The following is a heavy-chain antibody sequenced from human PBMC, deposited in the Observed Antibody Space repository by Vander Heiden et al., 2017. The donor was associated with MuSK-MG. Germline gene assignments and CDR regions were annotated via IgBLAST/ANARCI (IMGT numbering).Heavy chain of an antibody. D-gene: IGHD3-10*01. CDR3: AKAYGSGPEYFQH. Sequence: EVQLLESEGGLVQPGGSLRLSCAASGFTFSSYAMSWVRQAPGKGLEWVSAISGSGGSTYYADAVKGRFTISRDNSKNTLYLQMNRMRAEDTAVYYCAKAYGSGPEYFQHWGQGTLVTVYS. J-gene: IGHJ1*01. CDR2: ISGSGGST. CDR1: GFTFSSYA. V-gene: IGHV3-23*01.